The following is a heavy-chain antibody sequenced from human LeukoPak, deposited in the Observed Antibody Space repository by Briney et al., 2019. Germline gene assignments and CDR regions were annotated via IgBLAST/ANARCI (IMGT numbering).Heavy chain of an antibody. CDR2: IYYTGKT. D-gene: IGHD3-22*01. J-gene: IGHJ4*02. CDR1: GGSLASGGFY. Sequence: PSETLSLTCTVSGGSLASGGFYWSWIRQLLGTGLEWIGYIYYTGKTNYNPSLKSRVTISEDMSRNQFSLNLTSVTAADTAVYFCAKVKWGRDYYDREQEWGQGTLVTVSS. V-gene: IGHV4-31*03. CDR3: AKVKWGRDYYDREQE.